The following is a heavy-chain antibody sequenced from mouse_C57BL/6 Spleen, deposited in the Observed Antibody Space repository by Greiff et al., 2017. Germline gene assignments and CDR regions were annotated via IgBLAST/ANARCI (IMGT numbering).Heavy chain of an antibody. J-gene: IGHJ2*01. D-gene: IGHD4-1*01. CDR1: GFTFSSYA. Sequence: EVKLVESGGGLVKPGGSLKLSCAASGFTFSSYAMSWVRQTPEKRLEWVATISDGGSYTYYPDNVKGRFTISRDNAKNNLYLQRSHLKSEDTAMYYCARLTGTSYFDYWGQGTTLTVSS. V-gene: IGHV5-4*03. CDR2: ISDGGSYT. CDR3: ARLTGTSYFDY.